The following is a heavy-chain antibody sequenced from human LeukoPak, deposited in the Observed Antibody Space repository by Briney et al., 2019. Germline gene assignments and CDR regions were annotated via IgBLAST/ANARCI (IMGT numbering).Heavy chain of an antibody. V-gene: IGHV4-59*01. CDR3: ARESSVGGIAVAGDAFDI. CDR1: GGSISSYY. D-gene: IGHD6-13*01. Sequence: SETLSLTCTVSGGSISSYYWSWIRQPPGKGLEWIGYIYYSGSTNYNPSLKSRVTISVDTSKNQFSLKLSSVTAADTAVYCCARESSVGGIAVAGDAFDIWGQGTMVTVSS. J-gene: IGHJ3*02. CDR2: IYYSGST.